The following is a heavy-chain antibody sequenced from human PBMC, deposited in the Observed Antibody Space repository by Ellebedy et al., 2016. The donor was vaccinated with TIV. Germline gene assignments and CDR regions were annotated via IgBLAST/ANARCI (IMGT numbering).Heavy chain of an antibody. CDR3: ARVGYYDILTGVDY. Sequence: AASVKVSCKASGYTFTSYGISWVRQAPGQGLEWMGWISAYNGNTNYAQKLQGRVTMTTDTSTSTAYMELRSLRSDDTAVYYCARVGYYDILTGVDYWGQGTLVTVSS. CDR1: GYTFTSYG. CDR2: ISAYNGNT. D-gene: IGHD3-9*01. J-gene: IGHJ4*02. V-gene: IGHV1-18*04.